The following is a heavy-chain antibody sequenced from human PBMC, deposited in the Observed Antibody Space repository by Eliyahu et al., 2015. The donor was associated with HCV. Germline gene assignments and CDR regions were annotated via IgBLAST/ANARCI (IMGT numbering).Heavy chain of an antibody. Sequence: QVQLVESGGGVVQPGRSLRLSCXASGXXFSGFGXHWARQTSGKGLEGVAVTSYDGSNKXXADXVRGRFTISRDNSKNTLFLQMNSLRPEDTGVYYCAKDERNGYDGGDYRGQGTVVTVSS. CDR2: TSYDGSNK. CDR3: AKDERNGYDGGDY. V-gene: IGHV3-30*18. CDR1: GXXFSGFG. D-gene: IGHD5-12*01. J-gene: IGHJ4*02.